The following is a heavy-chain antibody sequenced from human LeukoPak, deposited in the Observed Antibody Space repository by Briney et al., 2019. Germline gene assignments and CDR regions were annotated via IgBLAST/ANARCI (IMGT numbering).Heavy chain of an antibody. Sequence: GGSLRLSCAASGFTFSSYWMHWVRQAPGKWLVWVSRINSDGSSTSYADSVKGRFTISRDNANNTLYLQMNSLRAEDTAVYYCARDPDYDDNWFDPWGQGTLVTVSS. CDR3: ARDPDYDDNWFDP. CDR2: INSDGSST. J-gene: IGHJ5*02. CDR1: GFTFSSYW. V-gene: IGHV3-74*01. D-gene: IGHD4-17*01.